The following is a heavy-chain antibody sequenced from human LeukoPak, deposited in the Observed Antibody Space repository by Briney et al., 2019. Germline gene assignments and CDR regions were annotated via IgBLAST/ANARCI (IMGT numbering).Heavy chain of an antibody. CDR3: AKGLARYGDFDY. D-gene: IGHD3-10*01. Sequence: GGSLRLSCAASGFTFSTYAMTWVRRAPGKGLEWVSTISGSGGSTYYADSVKGRFTISRDNSKNTLYFQMNSLRAEDTAVYYCAKGLARYGDFDYWGQGTLVTVSS. CDR1: GFTFSTYA. V-gene: IGHV3-23*01. J-gene: IGHJ4*02. CDR2: ISGSGGST.